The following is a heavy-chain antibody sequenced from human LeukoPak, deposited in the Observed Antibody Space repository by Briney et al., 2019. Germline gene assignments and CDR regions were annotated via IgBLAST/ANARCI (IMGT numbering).Heavy chain of an antibody. CDR2: ISYDGSNK. CDR3: ARDSSSGSAAFDY. J-gene: IGHJ4*02. D-gene: IGHD6-19*01. CDR1: GFTFSGYA. Sequence: GGSLRLSCAASGFTFSGYAMHWVRQAPGKGLEWVAVISYDGSNKYYADSVKGRFTISRDNSKNTLYLQMNSLRAEDTAVYYCARDSSSGSAAFDYWGQGTLVTVSS. V-gene: IGHV3-30*04.